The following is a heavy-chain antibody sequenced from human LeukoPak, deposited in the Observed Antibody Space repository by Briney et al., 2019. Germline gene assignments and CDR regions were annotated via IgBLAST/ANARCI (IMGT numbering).Heavy chain of an antibody. Sequence: SVKVSCKASGGTFSSYAISWVRQAPGQGLEWMGRIIPILGIANYAQKFQGRVTITADKSTSTAYMELSSLRSEDTAVYDCAKSSGDILTGYYPNPGHFDYWCQGALVNVSS. CDR3: AKSSGDILTGYYPNPGHFDY. D-gene: IGHD3-9*01. J-gene: IGHJ4*02. V-gene: IGHV1-69*04. CDR1: GGTFSSYA. CDR2: IIPILGIA.